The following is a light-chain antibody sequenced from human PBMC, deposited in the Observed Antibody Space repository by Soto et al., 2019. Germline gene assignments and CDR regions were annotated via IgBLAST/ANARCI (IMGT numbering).Light chain of an antibody. CDR2: EVT. V-gene: IGLV2-14*01. CDR1: SSDVGAYHF. J-gene: IGLJ1*01. CDR3: SSHTSSNTPYV. Sequence: QSVLTQPRSVSGSPGQSVTISCTGSSSDVGAYHFVSWYQHHPGKAPKLILYEVTARPSGVSSRFSGSKSGNTASLTISGLQADDEANYYCSSHTSSNTPYVFGTG.